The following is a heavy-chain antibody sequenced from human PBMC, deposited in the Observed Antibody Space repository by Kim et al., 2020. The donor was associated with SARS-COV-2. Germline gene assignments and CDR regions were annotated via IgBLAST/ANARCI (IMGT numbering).Heavy chain of an antibody. Sequence: ASVKVSCKASGYTFTSYGISWVRQAPGQGLEWMGWISAYNGNTNYAQKLQGRVTMTTDTSTSTAYMELRSLRSDDTAVYYCARDTAEKVPAANYYYYYYGMDVWGQGTTVTVSS. V-gene: IGHV1-18*01. CDR1: GYTFTSYG. J-gene: IGHJ6*02. D-gene: IGHD2-2*01. CDR2: ISAYNGNT. CDR3: ARDTAEKVPAANYYYYYYGMDV.